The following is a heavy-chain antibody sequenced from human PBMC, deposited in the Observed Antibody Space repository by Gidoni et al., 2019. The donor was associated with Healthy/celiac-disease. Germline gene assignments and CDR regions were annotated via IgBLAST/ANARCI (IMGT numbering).Heavy chain of an antibody. CDR2: IKQDGSEK. D-gene: IGHD2-2*01. V-gene: IGHV3-7*01. CDR1: GFTFSSYW. CDR3: ARDLLGVPAAPYNWFDP. Sequence: EVQLVESGGGLVQPGGSLRLSCAASGFTFSSYWMSWVRQAPGKGLEWVANIKQDGSEKYYVDSVKGRFTISRDNAKNSLYLQMNSLRAEDTAVYYCARDLLGVPAAPYNWFDPWGQGTLVTVSS. J-gene: IGHJ5*02.